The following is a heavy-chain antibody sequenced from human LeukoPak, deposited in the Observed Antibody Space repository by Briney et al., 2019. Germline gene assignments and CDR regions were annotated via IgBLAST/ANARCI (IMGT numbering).Heavy chain of an antibody. CDR2: ISYDGSNK. CDR1: GFTFSTYG. J-gene: IGHJ4*02. CDR3: AGRYFDYFDY. Sequence: GRSLRLSCAASGFTFSTYGMHWVRQAPGKGLEWVAVISYDGSNKYYADSVKGRFTISRDNSKNTLYLQMNSLRAEDTAVYYCAGRYFDYFDYWGQGTLVTVSS. D-gene: IGHD3-9*01. V-gene: IGHV3-30*03.